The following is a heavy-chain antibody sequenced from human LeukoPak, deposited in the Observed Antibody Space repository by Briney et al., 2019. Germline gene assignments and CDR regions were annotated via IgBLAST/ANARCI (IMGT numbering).Heavy chain of an antibody. CDR2: ISWNSGSI. CDR3: AKDIGHQLLYSYFHH. D-gene: IGHD2-2*02. CDR1: GFTFDDYA. J-gene: IGHJ1*01. V-gene: IGHV3-9*01. Sequence: GESLRLSCAASGFTFDDYAMHWVRQAPGKGLEWVSGISWNSGSIGYADSVKGRFTISRDNAKNSLYLQMNSLRAEDTALYYCAKDIGHQLLYSYFHHWGQGTLVTVSS.